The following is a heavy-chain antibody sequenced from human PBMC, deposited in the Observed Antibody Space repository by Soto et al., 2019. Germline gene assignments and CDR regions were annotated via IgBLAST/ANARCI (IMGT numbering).Heavy chain of an antibody. CDR2: ISYDGSNK. CDR3: ATAASVDY. V-gene: IGHV3-30-3*01. D-gene: IGHD2-2*01. J-gene: IGHJ4*02. CDR1: GFTFSSYA. Sequence: GGSLRLSCAASGFTFSSYAMHWVRQAPGKGLEWVAVISYDGSNKYYADSVKGRFTISRDNSKNTLYLQMNSLRAEDTAVYYCATAASVDYWGQGTLVIVSS.